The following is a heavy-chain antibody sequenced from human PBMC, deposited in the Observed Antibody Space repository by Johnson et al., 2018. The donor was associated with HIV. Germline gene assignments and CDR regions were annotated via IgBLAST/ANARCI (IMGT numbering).Heavy chain of an antibody. CDR1: GFTVKSNY. CDR2: IYSGGST. V-gene: IGHV3-66*01. Sequence: VQLVESGGGLVQPGGSLRLSCAVSGFTVKSNYINWVRQAPGKGLECVSVIYSGGSTYYADSVKGRFTISRDNSKNTLYLQMNSLRAEDTAVYYCARAGSSSDDAFDIWGQGTVVTVSS. CDR3: ARAGSSSDDAFDI. J-gene: IGHJ3*02. D-gene: IGHD6-6*01.